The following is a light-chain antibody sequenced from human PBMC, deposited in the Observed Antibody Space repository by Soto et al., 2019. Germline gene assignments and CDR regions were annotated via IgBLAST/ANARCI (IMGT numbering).Light chain of an antibody. J-gene: IGKJ1*01. CDR1: EAISNS. CDR2: AAS. V-gene: IGKV1-39*01. Sequence: DIQMTQSPSSLSASVGDRVTLTCRASEAISNSLNWYQQKPGKAPRLLIFAASILQSGVPSRFSGSGSGTDFTLTISSLQPEDSATYYCQQTYSTWTFGQGTKVEIK. CDR3: QQTYSTWT.